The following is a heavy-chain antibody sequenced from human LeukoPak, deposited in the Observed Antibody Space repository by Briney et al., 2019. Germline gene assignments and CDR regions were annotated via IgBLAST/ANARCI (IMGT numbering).Heavy chain of an antibody. CDR1: GGSFSGYH. V-gene: IGHV4-34*01. Sequence: PSETLSLTCAVYGGSFSGYHWSWIRQPPGKGLEWLGEINHNGSTNYNPSLKGRVTISVDTSKNQFSLKLSSVTAADTAVYYCASTRFRYYFDHWGQGTLVTVSS. CDR3: ASTRFRYYFDH. J-gene: IGHJ4*02. CDR2: INHNGST. D-gene: IGHD3-3*01.